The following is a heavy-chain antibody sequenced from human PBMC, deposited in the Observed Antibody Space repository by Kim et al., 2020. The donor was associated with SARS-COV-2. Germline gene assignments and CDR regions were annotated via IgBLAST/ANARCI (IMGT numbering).Heavy chain of an antibody. Sequence: SVKVSCKASGGTFSSYAISWVRQAPGQGLEWMGGIIPIFGTANYAQKFQGRVTITADESTSTAYMELSSLRSEDTAVYYCARVEADYGSGSYYNYWGQGTLVTVSS. V-gene: IGHV1-69*13. CDR2: IIPIFGTA. CDR3: ARVEADYGSGSYYNY. D-gene: IGHD3-10*01. J-gene: IGHJ4*02. CDR1: GGTFSSYA.